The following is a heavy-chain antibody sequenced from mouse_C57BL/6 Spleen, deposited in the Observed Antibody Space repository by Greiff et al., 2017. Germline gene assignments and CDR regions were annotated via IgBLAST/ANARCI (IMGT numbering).Heavy chain of an antibody. CDR1: GFTFTDYY. J-gene: IGHJ4*01. CDR2: IYIGNGYT. CDR3: ARTLAGSYAMDY. D-gene: IGHD1-1*01. V-gene: IGHV1-58*01. Sequence: VQLQQSGPVLVKPGPSVKISCKASGFTFTDYYMHWVKQRPGQGLEWIGYIYIGNGYTEYNEKFKGKATLTSDTSSSTAYMQLSSLTSEDSAIYFCARTLAGSYAMDYWGQGTSVTVSS.